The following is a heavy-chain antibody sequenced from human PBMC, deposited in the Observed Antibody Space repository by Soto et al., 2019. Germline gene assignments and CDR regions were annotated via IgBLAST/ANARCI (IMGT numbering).Heavy chain of an antibody. CDR2: IYYSGST. CDR3: ARAHGVVVARHNWFDP. Sequence: SETLSLTCTVSGGSLSSGDYYWSWIRQPPGKGLEWIGYIYYSGSTYYNPSLKSRVTISVDTSKNQFSLKLSSVTAADTAVYYCARAHGVVVARHNWFDPWGQGTLVTVSS. V-gene: IGHV4-30-4*01. CDR1: GGSLSSGDYY. J-gene: IGHJ5*02. D-gene: IGHD2-15*01.